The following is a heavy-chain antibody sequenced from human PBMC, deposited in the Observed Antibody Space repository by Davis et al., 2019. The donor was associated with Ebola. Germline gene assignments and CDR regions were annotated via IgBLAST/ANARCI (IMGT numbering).Heavy chain of an antibody. Sequence: GGSLRLSCAASGFTFSNYAMSWVRQAPGKGLEWVSGISGCGATTYYADSVKGRFTISRDNSKNTLYLQMNSLRADDTALYYCAKGGARYFYHYYGMDVWGQGTTVTVSS. CDR3: AKGGARYFYHYYGMDV. CDR1: GFTFSNYA. J-gene: IGHJ6*02. V-gene: IGHV3-23*01. D-gene: IGHD2/OR15-2a*01. CDR2: ISGCGATT.